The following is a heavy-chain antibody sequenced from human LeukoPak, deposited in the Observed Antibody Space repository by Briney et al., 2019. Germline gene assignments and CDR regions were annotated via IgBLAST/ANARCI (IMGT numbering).Heavy chain of an antibody. Sequence: GGSLRLYCAASGFTFSSYAMQWVRQAPGKGLEWVAVISYDGSNKYYADSVKGRFTISRDNSKNTLYLQMNSLRAEDTAVYYCARMLFLGYFDYWGQGTLVTVSS. CDR1: GFTFSSYA. V-gene: IGHV3-30-3*01. CDR3: ARMLFLGYFDY. J-gene: IGHJ4*02. CDR2: ISYDGSNK. D-gene: IGHD2-21*01.